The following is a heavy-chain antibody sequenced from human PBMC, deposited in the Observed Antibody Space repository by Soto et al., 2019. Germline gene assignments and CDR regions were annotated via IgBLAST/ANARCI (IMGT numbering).Heavy chain of an antibody. J-gene: IGHJ6*02. V-gene: IGHV1-69*01. CDR3: ARGPSSIQLWLEYYYGMDV. D-gene: IGHD5-18*01. CDR2: IIPIFGTA. Sequence: QVQLVQSGAEVKKPGSSVKVSCKASGGTFSSYAISWVRQAPGQGREGMGGIIPIFGTANYAQKFQGRVTITADESTSTAYMELSSLRYEDTAVSYCARGPSSIQLWLEYYYGMDVWGQGTTVTVSS. CDR1: GGTFSSYA.